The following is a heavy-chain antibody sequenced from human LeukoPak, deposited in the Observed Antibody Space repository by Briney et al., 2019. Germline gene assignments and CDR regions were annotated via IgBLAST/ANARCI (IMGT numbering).Heavy chain of an antibody. CDR2: ISGGSTYT. D-gene: IGHD5-18*01. V-gene: IGHV3-21*05. J-gene: IGHJ4*02. Sequence: PGGSLRLSCAASGFTFSSYGMHWVRQAPGKGLEWVSYISGGSTYTNYADSVKGRFTVSRDNAKNSLYLQLDSLRAEDTAVYYCARGGYRHYFDSWGQGTLVTVSS. CDR3: ARGGYRHYFDS. CDR1: GFTFSSYG.